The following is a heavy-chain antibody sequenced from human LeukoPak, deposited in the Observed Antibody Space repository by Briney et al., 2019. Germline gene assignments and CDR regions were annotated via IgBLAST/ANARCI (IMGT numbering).Heavy chain of an antibody. CDR3: AKGSPGAGFDY. CDR1: GFTFSSYW. CDR2: ISYDGSNK. V-gene: IGHV3-30*18. D-gene: IGHD6-19*01. J-gene: IGHJ4*02. Sequence: TGGSLRLSCAASGFTFSSYWMSWVRQAPGKGLEWVAVISYDGSNKYYADSVKGRFTISRDNSKNTLYLQMNSLRAEDTAVYYCAKGSPGAGFDYWGQGTLVTVSS.